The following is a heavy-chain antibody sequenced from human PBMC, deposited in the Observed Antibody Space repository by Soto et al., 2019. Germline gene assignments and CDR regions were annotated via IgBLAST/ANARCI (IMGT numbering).Heavy chain of an antibody. V-gene: IGHV1-69*02. CDR1: GGTFSSYT. J-gene: IGHJ6*02. D-gene: IGHD3-16*01. Sequence: QVQLVQSGAEVKKPGSSVKVSCKASGGTFSSYTISWVRQAPGQGLEWMGRIIPILGIANYAQKFQGRVTIAADKTTRTAYMELRRLRSKDTAVYYCASDRGWGSPYESDYDGRDVWGQGTTVTVSS. CDR3: ASDRGWGSPYESDYDGRDV. CDR2: IIPILGIA.